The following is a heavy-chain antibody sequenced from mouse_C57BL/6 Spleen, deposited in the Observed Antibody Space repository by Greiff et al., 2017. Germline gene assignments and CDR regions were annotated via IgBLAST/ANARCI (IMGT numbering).Heavy chain of an antibody. CDR1: GYTFTSYW. CDR2: IHPSDSDT. V-gene: IGHV1-74*01. CDR3: AIDGGNYVGEYFDV. J-gene: IGHJ1*03. Sequence: QVQLQQPGAELVKPGASVKVSCKASGYTFTSYWMHWVKQRPGQGLEWIGRIHPSDSDTNYNQKFKGKATLTVDKSSSTDYMQLSSLTSEDSAVYYCAIDGGNYVGEYFDVWGTGTTVTVSS. D-gene: IGHD2-1*01.